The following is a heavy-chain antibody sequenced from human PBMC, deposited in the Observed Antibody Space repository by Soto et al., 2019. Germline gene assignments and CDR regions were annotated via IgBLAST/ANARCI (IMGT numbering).Heavy chain of an antibody. CDR2: INHSGST. CDR1: GGSFRGYY. D-gene: IGHD3-22*01. Sequence: PSETLSLTFAVFGGSFRGYYWSWIRQPPGKGLEWFGAINHSGSTNYNPSLKSRVTISVHTSKNQLSLKLSSATAADTAAFYCVRGLGITMIVVADDAFDLWGQGTMVTVSS. J-gene: IGHJ3*01. CDR3: VRGLGITMIVVADDAFDL. V-gene: IGHV4-34*01.